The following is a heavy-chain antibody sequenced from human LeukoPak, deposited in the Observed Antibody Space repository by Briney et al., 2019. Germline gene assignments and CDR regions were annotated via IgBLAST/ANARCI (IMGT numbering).Heavy chain of an antibody. Sequence: ASVEVSCKASGYTFTSYGISWVRQAPGQGLERMGWISAYNGNTNYAQKLQGRVTMTTDTSTNTAYMELRSLRSDDTAVYYCARDIDPYYQSTFDYWGQGTLVTVSS. CDR3: ARDIDPYYQSTFDY. CDR1: GYTFTSYG. D-gene: IGHD3-22*01. CDR2: ISAYNGNT. J-gene: IGHJ4*02. V-gene: IGHV1-18*01.